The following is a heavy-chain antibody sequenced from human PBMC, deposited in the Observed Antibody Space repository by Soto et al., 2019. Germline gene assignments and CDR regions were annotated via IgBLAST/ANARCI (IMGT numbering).Heavy chain of an antibody. CDR1: GGTISSYY. CDR2: IYYSGST. J-gene: IGHJ3*02. V-gene: IGHV4-59*01. Sequence: SETLSLRWTVSGGTISSYYCSWIRQPPGKGLEWIGYIYYSGSTNYNPSLKSRVTISVDTSKNQFSLKLSSVTAADTAVYYCARDRGDTMVRGVISAFDIWGQGTMVTVSS. CDR3: ARDRGDTMVRGVISAFDI. D-gene: IGHD3-10*01.